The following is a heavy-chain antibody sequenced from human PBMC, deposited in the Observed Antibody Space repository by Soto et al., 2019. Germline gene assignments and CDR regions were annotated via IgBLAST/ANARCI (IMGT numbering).Heavy chain of an antibody. CDR2: IWYDGGNK. J-gene: IGHJ4*02. D-gene: IGHD6-19*01. CDR3: ARSYSSAWYLFDY. Sequence: QVQLVESGGGVVQPGRSLRLSCAASGFTFGSHGMHWVRQAPGKGLEWVSLIWYDGGNKYYADSVRGRFTISRDNSKNARYLQMNSLRAEDTAVYYGARSYSSAWYLFDYWGQGTLVTVSS. CDR1: GFTFGSHG. V-gene: IGHV3-33*01.